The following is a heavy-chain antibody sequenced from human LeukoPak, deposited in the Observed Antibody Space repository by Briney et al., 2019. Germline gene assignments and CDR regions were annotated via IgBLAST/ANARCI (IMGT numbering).Heavy chain of an antibody. J-gene: IGHJ6*02. CDR1: GFTFSSYG. Sequence: GGSLRLSCAASGFTFSSYGMHWVRQAPGKGLEWVAVIWYDGSNKYYADSVKGRFTISRDNSKNTLYLQMNSLRGEDTAVYYCARSGIYDSSGYLLAYYYGMDVWGQGTTVTVSS. V-gene: IGHV3-33*01. CDR3: ARSGIYDSSGYLLAYYYGMDV. CDR2: IWYDGSNK. D-gene: IGHD3-22*01.